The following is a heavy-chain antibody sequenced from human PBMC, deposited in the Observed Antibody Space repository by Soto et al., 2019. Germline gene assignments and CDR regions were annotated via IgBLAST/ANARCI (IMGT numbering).Heavy chain of an antibody. Sequence: EVQLVESGGGLVQPGGSLRLSCAASGFTFSSYWMHWVRQAPGKGLVWVSRINSDGSSTNYADSVKGRFTISRDNAKNTLYLQMNSLRAEDTAVYYCASRVVVVAATLDAFDIWGHGTMVTVSS. D-gene: IGHD2-15*01. CDR1: GFTFSSYW. CDR2: INSDGSST. CDR3: ASRVVVVAATLDAFDI. V-gene: IGHV3-74*01. J-gene: IGHJ3*02.